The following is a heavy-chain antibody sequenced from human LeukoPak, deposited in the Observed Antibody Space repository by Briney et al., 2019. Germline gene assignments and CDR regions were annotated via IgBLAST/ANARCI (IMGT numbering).Heavy chain of an antibody. CDR2: IHPNSGGT. CDR3: ARAGVGVRFLEWLHDY. J-gene: IGHJ4*02. V-gene: IGHV1-2*06. D-gene: IGHD3-3*01. CDR1: GYTLTRYY. Sequence: ASVKVSFKASGYTLTRYYMHWGPQAPGKGLEVMGRIHPNSGGTNYAQKFQGRVTMTRDTSISTAYMELSRLRSDDTAVYYCARAGVGVRFLEWLHDYWGQGTLVTVSS.